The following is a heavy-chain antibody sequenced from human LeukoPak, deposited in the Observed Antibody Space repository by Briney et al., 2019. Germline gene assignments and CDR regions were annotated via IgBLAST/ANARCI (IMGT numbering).Heavy chain of an antibody. J-gene: IGHJ4*02. CDR1: GFTFTNYW. V-gene: IGHV3-7*01. CDR3: AKVRWDNSGWYYLDY. Sequence: PGGSLRLSCTASGFTFTNYWMSWVRQAPGKGLEWVANMKQDGREKYYVDSVKGRFTISRDNAKNSLSLQMNSLRAEDTAVYYCAKVRWDNSGWYYLDYWGQGTLVTVSS. CDR2: MKQDGREK. D-gene: IGHD6-19*01.